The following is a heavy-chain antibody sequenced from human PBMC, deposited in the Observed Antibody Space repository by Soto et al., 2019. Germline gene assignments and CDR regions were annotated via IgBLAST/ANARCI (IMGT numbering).Heavy chain of an antibody. CDR2: IWYDGSNK. D-gene: IGHD6-13*01. Sequence: QVQLVESGGGVVQPGRSLRLSCAASGFTFSSYGMHWVRQAPGKGLEWVAVIWYDGSNKYYADSVKGRFTISRDNSKNPLYLQMNSLRAEDTAVYYCARDHVGGYSSSWTHIDYWGQGTLVTVSS. J-gene: IGHJ4*02. CDR1: GFTFSSYG. V-gene: IGHV3-33*01. CDR3: ARDHVGGYSSSWTHIDY.